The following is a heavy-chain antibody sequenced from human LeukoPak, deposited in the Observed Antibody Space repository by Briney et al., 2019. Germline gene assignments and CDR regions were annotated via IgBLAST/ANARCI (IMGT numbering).Heavy chain of an antibody. J-gene: IGHJ6*03. V-gene: IGHV3-21*01. Sequence: GGSLRLSCAASGFSFSSYNMNWVRQTPGKGLEWDSSITSSSTYTFYADSVKGRFTISRDNARNSLSLQMNSLRAEDTAVYYCARDPYSGTYGNTYYYYMDVWGKGTTVTISS. CDR2: ITSSSTYT. CDR1: GFSFSSYN. D-gene: IGHD1-26*01. CDR3: ARDPYSGTYGNTYYYYMDV.